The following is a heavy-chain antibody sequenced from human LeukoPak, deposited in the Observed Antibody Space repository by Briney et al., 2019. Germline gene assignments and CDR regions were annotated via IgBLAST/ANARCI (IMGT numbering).Heavy chain of an antibody. CDR2: ISSSSSHI. D-gene: IGHD4-23*01. J-gene: IGHJ4*02. Sequence: GGSLRLSCAASGFTFSSYSMNWVRQAPGKGLEWVSSISSSSSHIYYADSVKGRFTISRDNAKNSLYLQMNSLRAEDTAVYYCARDGIYGGNSGLLDYWGQGTLVTVSS. V-gene: IGHV3-21*01. CDR3: ARDGIYGGNSGLLDY. CDR1: GFTFSSYS.